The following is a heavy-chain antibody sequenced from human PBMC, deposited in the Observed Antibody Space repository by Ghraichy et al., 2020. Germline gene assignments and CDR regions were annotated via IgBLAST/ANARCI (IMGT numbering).Heavy chain of an antibody. V-gene: IGHV1-3*01. CDR1: GYSFGNYG. CDR2: IHPGNGVA. J-gene: IGHJ4*02. D-gene: IGHD3-10*01. Sequence: ASVKVSCKATGYSFGNYGIHWMRQAPGQSLEWMGWIHPGNGVAKYAQMFQGRVTFTIDTSTTTAVMEMGSLRSGDTAVYFCVRNWGGYYFDSWGLGTLASVSS. CDR3: VRNWGGYYFDS.